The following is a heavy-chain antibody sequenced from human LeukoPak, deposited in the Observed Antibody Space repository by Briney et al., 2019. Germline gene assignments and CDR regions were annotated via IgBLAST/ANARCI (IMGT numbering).Heavy chain of an antibody. Sequence: GSLRLSCAASGFTFSSYWMHWVRQAPGKGLVWVSRINSDGSSTSYADSVKGRFTISRDNAKNTLYLQMNSLRAEDTAVYYCALWGGGVGAFDIWGQGTMVTVSS. CDR3: ALWGGGVGAFDI. CDR1: GFTFSSYW. J-gene: IGHJ3*02. CDR2: INSDGSST. D-gene: IGHD3-16*01. V-gene: IGHV3-74*01.